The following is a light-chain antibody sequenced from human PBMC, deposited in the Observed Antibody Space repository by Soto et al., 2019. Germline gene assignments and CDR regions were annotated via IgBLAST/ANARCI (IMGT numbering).Light chain of an antibody. CDR3: QHYDSYPLT. CDR1: QSISTF. CDR2: KSA. V-gene: IGKV1-5*03. J-gene: IGKJ5*01. Sequence: DIQMTQSPSTLSASVGDSVTITCRASQSISTFLAWFQQKPGRAPTLLIYKSATLESGVPSRFRGSGSGTEFTLTISSLQPDDSATYYCQHYDSYPLTFVQGTRLEMK.